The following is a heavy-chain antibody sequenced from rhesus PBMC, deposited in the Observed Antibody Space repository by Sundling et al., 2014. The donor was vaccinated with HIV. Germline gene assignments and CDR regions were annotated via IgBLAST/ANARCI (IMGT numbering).Heavy chain of an antibody. CDR3: AKALNRLAAVHFDS. CDR1: GFTFSFYG. Sequence: EVQLVQTGGGLVQPGGSLKLSCTASGFTFSFYGMTWVRQAPGKGLEWVSSINNDGDSTFYADSVKGRFSISRDNSKNTIFLQMGSLRTEDTAVYYCAKALNRLAAVHFDSWGQGVLVTVSS. J-gene: IGHJ4*01. D-gene: IGHD3-40*01. V-gene: IGHV3-103*01. CDR2: INNDGDST.